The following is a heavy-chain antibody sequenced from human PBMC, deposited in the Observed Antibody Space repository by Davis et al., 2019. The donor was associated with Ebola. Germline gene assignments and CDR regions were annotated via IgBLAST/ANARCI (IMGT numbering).Heavy chain of an antibody. Sequence: GESLKISCAASGFTFSSYGMHWVRQAPGKGLEWVAVIWYDGSNKYYADSVKGRFTISRDNSKNTLYLQMSSLRAEDTALYYCAQLSGGYCAGGSCWLVYWGQGTRVTVSS. J-gene: IGHJ4*02. V-gene: IGHV3-33*06. CDR1: GFTFSSYG. CDR3: AQLSGGYCAGGSCWLVY. D-gene: IGHD2-15*01. CDR2: IWYDGSNK.